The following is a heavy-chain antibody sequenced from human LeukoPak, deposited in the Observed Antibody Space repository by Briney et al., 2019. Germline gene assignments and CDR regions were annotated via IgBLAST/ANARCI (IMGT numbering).Heavy chain of an antibody. CDR1: GGTFKNFG. CDR2: IIPVFGTG. Sequence: SVKVSCKASGGTFKNFGISWLRQAPGQGPEWMGGIIPVFGTGDYSKKFQGRLTITSDESTTTSYMELSSLSSEDTAVYYCARGKRELLQLYHFDFWGQGTLVTVSS. J-gene: IGHJ4*02. CDR3: ARGKRELLQLYHFDF. V-gene: IGHV1-69*13. D-gene: IGHD1-26*01.